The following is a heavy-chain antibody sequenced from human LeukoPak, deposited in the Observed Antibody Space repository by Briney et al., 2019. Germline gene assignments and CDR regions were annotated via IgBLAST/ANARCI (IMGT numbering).Heavy chain of an antibody. CDR1: GGSISSYY. D-gene: IGHD3-22*01. CDR3: ARESYYYDSSGHPSDY. CDR2: IYTSGST. V-gene: IGHV4-4*07. J-gene: IGHJ4*02. Sequence: SETLSLTCTVSGGSISSYYWSWIRQPAGKGLEWIGRIYTSGSTNYNPSLKSRVTISVDTSKNQFSLKLSSVTAADTAVYYCARESYYYDSSGHPSDYWGQGTLVTVSS.